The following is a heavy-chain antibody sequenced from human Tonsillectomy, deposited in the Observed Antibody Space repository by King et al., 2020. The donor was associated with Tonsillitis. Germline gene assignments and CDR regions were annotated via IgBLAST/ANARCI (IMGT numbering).Heavy chain of an antibody. CDR2: IDWDEEQ. CDR3: ARIKVGPSGVAADVYYGMDI. Sequence: VTLKESGPALVKPTQTLILTCTFSGFSLRSSGMCVSWIRQAPGKAPEWLARIDWDEEQHYSTSLQTRLTIPKVTSGNQVTLIMTNMDPVDTATYYCARIKVGPSGVAADVYYGMDIWGQGTPVTVSS. CDR1: GFSLRSSGMC. J-gene: IGHJ6*02. D-gene: IGHD1-26*01. V-gene: IGHV2-70*13.